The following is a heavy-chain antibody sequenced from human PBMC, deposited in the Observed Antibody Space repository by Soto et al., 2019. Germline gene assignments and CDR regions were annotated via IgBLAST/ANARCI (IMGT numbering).Heavy chain of an antibody. J-gene: IGHJ3*01. D-gene: IGHD2-15*01. CDR3: ARKFCSGGRCKGNDGFDV. Sequence: QVQLVESGGDVVQPGRSLRLSCVVSGCIFKEYVFHWVRQAPGKGLDWVAVTSEDGTVTYSADSVKGRFATSRDTSKNTVYLQINSLRVEDTAVYYCARKFCSGGRCKGNDGFDVWGQGTLVTFSS. V-gene: IGHV3-30*07. CDR1: GCIFKEYV. CDR2: TSEDGTVT.